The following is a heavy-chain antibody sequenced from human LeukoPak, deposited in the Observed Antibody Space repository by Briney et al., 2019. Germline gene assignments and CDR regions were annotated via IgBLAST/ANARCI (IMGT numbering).Heavy chain of an antibody. CDR3: ASLPAAIDAFDY. V-gene: IGHV4-4*07. CDR1: GGSISGYY. D-gene: IGHD2-2*01. CDR2: IYSSGST. Sequence: SETLSLTCTVSGGSISGYYWSWIRQPAGKGLEWIGRIYSSGSTNYNPSLKSRVTISVDTSKNQFSLKLSSVTAADTAVYYCASLPAAIDAFDYWGQGTLVTVSS. J-gene: IGHJ4*02.